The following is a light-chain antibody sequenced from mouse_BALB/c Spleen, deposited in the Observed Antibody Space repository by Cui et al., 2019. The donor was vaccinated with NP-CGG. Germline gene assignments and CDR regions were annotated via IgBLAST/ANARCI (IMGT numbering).Light chain of an antibody. J-gene: IGLJ1*01. V-gene: IGLV1*01. CDR3: ALWYSNHWV. CDR1: NGAVTTSNY. Sequence: VVTQESALTHSPGETVTLTCRSSNGAVTTSNYANWVQEKPDHLFTGLIGGTNNRPPGVPARFSGSLIGDKAALTITGAQTEDEAIYFCALWYSNHWVFGGGTKLTVL. CDR2: GTN.